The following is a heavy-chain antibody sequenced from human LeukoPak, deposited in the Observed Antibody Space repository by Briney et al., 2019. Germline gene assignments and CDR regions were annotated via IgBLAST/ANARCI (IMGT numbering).Heavy chain of an antibody. CDR2: TLYDGKTK. V-gene: IGHV3-30*18. Sequence: PGGSLRLSCAASGFTFSSYGMHWVRQPPGKGPEWVAYTLYDGKTKYYADSVEGRFNISRDNSKNTLYLKMNSLRAEDTAVYYCAKGGWTTYYYDSSGEYWGQGTLVTVSS. D-gene: IGHD3-22*01. J-gene: IGHJ4*02. CDR1: GFTFSSYG. CDR3: AKGGWTTYYYDSSGEY.